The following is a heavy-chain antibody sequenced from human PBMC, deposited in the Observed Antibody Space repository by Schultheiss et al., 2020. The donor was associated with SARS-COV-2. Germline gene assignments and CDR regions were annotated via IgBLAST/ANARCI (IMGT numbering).Heavy chain of an antibody. V-gene: IGHV3-23*01. CDR1: GFTFRNYA. CDR2: LSPNSDDT. CDR3: AKGSSSWFH. Sequence: GGSLRLSCAVSGFTFRNYAMSWVRQAPGKGLEWVTALSPNSDDTFIADSVRGRFTISRDNSINTLFLQMNSLRAEDTAVYYCAKGSSSWFHWGQGTLVTVSS. D-gene: IGHD6-13*01. J-gene: IGHJ4*02.